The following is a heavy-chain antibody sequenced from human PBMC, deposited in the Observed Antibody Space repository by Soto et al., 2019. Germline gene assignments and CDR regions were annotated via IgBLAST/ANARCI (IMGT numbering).Heavy chain of an antibody. J-gene: IGHJ6*02. CDR1: GCSFTSYW. D-gene: IGHD6-19*01. CDR3: ASRPRQYSSGPRFGYGMDV. Sequence: GESLKISCKGSGCSFTSYWISWVRQMPGKGLEWMGRIDPSDSYTNYSPSFQGHVTISADKSISTAYLQWSSLKASDTAMYYCASRPRQYSSGPRFGYGMDVWGQGTTVTVSS. V-gene: IGHV5-10-1*01. CDR2: IDPSDSYT.